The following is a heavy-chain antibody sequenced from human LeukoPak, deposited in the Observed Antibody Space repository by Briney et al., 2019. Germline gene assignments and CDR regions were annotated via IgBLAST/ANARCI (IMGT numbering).Heavy chain of an antibody. CDR3: AKGGENWYFDL. CDR2: ISGSGGST. CDR1: GSTFSSYE. J-gene: IGHJ2*01. D-gene: IGHD3-10*01. V-gene: IGHV3-23*01. Sequence: GGSLRLSCAASGSTFSSYEMNWVRQAPGKGLEWVSAISGSGGSTYYADSVKGRFTISRDNSKNTLYLQMNSLRAEDTAVYYCAKGGENWYFDLWGRGTLVTVSS.